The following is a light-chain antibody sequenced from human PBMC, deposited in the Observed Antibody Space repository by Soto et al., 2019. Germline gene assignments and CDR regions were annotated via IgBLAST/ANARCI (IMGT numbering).Light chain of an antibody. V-gene: IGKV1-39*01. CDR3: QQTYNIPPT. CDR2: VTS. Sequence: DIQMTQSPSSLSASIGDRVTITCRASQTISSYLNWYQQKPGKAPELLIYVTSSLQSGVPSRFSGSGSGTDFTLAINSLQPEDFATYYCQQTYNIPPTFGQGTKVEL. CDR1: QTISSY. J-gene: IGKJ1*01.